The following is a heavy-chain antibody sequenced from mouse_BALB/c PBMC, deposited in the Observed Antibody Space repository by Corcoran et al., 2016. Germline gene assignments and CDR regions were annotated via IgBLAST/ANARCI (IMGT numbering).Heavy chain of an antibody. Sequence: DVQLQESGPGLVKPSQSLSLTCSVTGYSITSGYYCNWIRQFPGNKLEWMGYISYDGSNNYNPSLKNRISITRDTSKNQSFLKLNSVTTEDTATYYCASSPRQLRFAYWGQGTLVTVSA. V-gene: IGHV3-6*02. D-gene: IGHD3-2*01. CDR3: ASSPRQLRFAY. CDR1: GYSITSGYY. J-gene: IGHJ3*01. CDR2: ISYDGSN.